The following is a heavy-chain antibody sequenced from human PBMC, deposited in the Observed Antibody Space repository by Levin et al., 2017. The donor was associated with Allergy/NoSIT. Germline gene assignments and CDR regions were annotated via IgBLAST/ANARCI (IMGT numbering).Heavy chain of an antibody. CDR2: IIPIFGTA. CDR3: ARGVLPAARRVRAFYGMDV. Sequence: VASVKVSCKASGGTFSSYAISWVRQAPGQGLEWMGGIIPIFGTANYAQKFQGRVTITADESTSTAYMELSSLRSEDTAVYYCARGVLPAARRVRAFYGMDVWGQGTTVTVSS. CDR1: GGTFSSYA. D-gene: IGHD2-2*01. V-gene: IGHV1-69*13. J-gene: IGHJ6*02.